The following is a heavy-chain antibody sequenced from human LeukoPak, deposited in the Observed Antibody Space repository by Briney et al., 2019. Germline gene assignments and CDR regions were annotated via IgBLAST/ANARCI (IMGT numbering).Heavy chain of an antibody. V-gene: IGHV1-46*01. D-gene: IGHD4-23*01. CDR2: INPSGGST. Sequence: ASVKVSCKASGYTFTSYYMDWVRQAPGQGLEWMGIINPSGGSTSYAQKFQGRVTMTRDMSTSTVYMELSSLRSEDTAVYYCASLAGGNSESSDAFDIWGQGTMVTVSS. CDR3: ASLAGGNSESSDAFDI. CDR1: GYTFTSYY. J-gene: IGHJ3*02.